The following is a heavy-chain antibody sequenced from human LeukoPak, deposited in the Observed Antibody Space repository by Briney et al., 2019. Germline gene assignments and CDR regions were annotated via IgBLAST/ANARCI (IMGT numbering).Heavy chain of an antibody. CDR1: GYTFTSYA. D-gene: IGHD3-10*01. Sequence: ASVKVSCKASGYTFTSYAMHWVRQAPGQRLEWMGWSNAGNGNTKYSQKFQGRVTITRDTSTSTAYMELRSLRSDDTAVYYCARAAYYYQAGFDPWGQGTLVTVSS. J-gene: IGHJ5*02. CDR2: SNAGNGNT. CDR3: ARAAYYYQAGFDP. V-gene: IGHV1-3*01.